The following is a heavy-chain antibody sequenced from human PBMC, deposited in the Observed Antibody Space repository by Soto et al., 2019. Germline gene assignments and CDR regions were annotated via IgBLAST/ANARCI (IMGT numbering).Heavy chain of an antibody. CDR2: ISAGSDTI. V-gene: IGHV3-48*01. J-gene: IGHJ4*02. Sequence: EVQLVESGGGLVQPGGSLRLSCAASGFTFSTYSMNWVRQAPGKGLEWVSYISAGSDTISYADSVKGRLTISRDNAQNSLYLQLNSLRAEDTAVYYCARDTAYASDYCGQGTLVTVSS. CDR1: GFTFSTYS. D-gene: IGHD2-21*02. CDR3: ARDTAYASDY.